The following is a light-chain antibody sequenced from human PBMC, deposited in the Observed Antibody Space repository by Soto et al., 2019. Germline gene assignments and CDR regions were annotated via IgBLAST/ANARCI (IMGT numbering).Light chain of an antibody. CDR2: DSS. CDR3: QQSYRNPTWT. Sequence: DIQLTQSPSSLSASVGDRITITCRASQSISTYLNWYQQKPGEAPTLLVYDSSTLQSGVPSRFSGSGFGAEFTLTVSSLQPEDFATYYCQQSYRNPTWTFGQGTKVDI. CDR1: QSISTY. J-gene: IGKJ1*01. V-gene: IGKV1-39*01.